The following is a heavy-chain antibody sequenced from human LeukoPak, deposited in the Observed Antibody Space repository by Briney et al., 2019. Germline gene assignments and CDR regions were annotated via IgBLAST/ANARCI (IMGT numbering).Heavy chain of an antibody. CDR2: IYYSGST. V-gene: IGHV4-59*01. CDR3: ARAEGLWFGEPTWPYGMDV. J-gene: IGHJ6*02. Sequence: SETLSLTCTVSGVSISSYYWSWLRQPPGKGLEWIGYIYYSGSTNYNPSLKSRVTISVDTSKNQFSLKLSSVPAADTAVYYCARAEGLWFGEPTWPYGMDVWGQGTTVTVSS. CDR1: GVSISSYY. D-gene: IGHD3-10*01.